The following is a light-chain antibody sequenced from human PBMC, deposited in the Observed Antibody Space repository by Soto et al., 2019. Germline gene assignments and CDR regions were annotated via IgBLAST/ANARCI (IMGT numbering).Light chain of an antibody. V-gene: IGKV3-11*01. CDR3: QQRSSWPPT. CDR2: DAS. Sequence: EIVMTQSPATLSVSPGERATLSCMASQSVRTYLAWYQVKPGQAPRLLIYDASNRATGVPARFSGSGSGTDFTLTISSLEPEDFAVYYCQQRSSWPPTLGQGTRLEIK. J-gene: IGKJ5*01. CDR1: QSVRTY.